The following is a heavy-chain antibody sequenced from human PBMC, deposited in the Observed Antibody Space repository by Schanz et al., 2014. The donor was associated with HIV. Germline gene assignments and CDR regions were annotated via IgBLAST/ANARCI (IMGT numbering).Heavy chain of an antibody. Sequence: QVQLQQWGAGLLKPSETLSLTCAVYGGSFSVYSWSWIRQPPGKGLQWIGEINHSGSTNYNPSLKSRVTISGDTSKNQFYLKLRSVTATDTAVYYCARVIGGSGSYWPFDYWGQGALVTVSS. V-gene: IGHV4-34*01. J-gene: IGHJ4*02. CDR2: INHSGST. CDR1: GGSFSVYS. CDR3: ARVIGGSGSYWPFDY. D-gene: IGHD3-10*01.